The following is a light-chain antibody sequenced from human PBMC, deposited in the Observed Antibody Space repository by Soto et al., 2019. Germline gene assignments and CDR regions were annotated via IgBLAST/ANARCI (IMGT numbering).Light chain of an antibody. CDR1: QTISSW. V-gene: IGKV1-5*03. J-gene: IGKJ1*01. Sequence: DIQITQSPSTLSGSVGDRVTITCRASQTISSWLAWYQQKPGKAPKLLIYKAYTLKSGVPSRFSGSGSGTEFTLTIRSLQPDDFATYYCQHYNSYSEAVGQGTKVDI. CDR3: QHYNSYSEA. CDR2: KAY.